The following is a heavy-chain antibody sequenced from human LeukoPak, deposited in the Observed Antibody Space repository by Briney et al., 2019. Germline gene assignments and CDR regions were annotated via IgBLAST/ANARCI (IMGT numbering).Heavy chain of an antibody. CDR2: IYYSGST. CDR3: ARLVMVRGVISWFDP. Sequence: PSETLSLTCTVSDGSISSYYWSWIRQPPGKGLEWIGYIYYSGSTNYNPSLKSRVTISVDTSKNQFSLKLSSVTAADTAVYYCARLVMVRGVISWFDPWGQGTLVTVSS. D-gene: IGHD3-10*01. V-gene: IGHV4-59*01. J-gene: IGHJ5*02. CDR1: DGSISSYY.